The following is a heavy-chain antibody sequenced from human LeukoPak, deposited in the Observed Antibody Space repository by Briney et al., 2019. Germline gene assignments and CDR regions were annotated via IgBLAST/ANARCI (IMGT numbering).Heavy chain of an antibody. CDR1: GGTFSSYA. CDR2: IIPIFGTA. Sequence: SVKVSCKASGGTFSSYAISWVRQAPGQGLEWMGGIIPIFGTANYAQKFQGRVTITADKSTSTAYMELSSLRSEDTAVYYCASLTSPPRGVGFDYWGQGTLVTVSS. V-gene: IGHV1-69*06. D-gene: IGHD3-9*01. J-gene: IGHJ4*02. CDR3: ASLTSPPRGVGFDY.